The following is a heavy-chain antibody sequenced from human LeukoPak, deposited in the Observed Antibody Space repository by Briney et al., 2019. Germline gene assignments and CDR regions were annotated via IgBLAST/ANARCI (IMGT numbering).Heavy chain of an antibody. V-gene: IGHV3-30*03. Sequence: GGSLRLSCAASGFTFSTYGMHWVRQAPGKGLEWVAVISSDGSNKYYADSVRGRFTISRDNSKNTLYLQMNSLRAEDTAVYYCARSPSSMDSWGQGTLVAVSS. CDR3: ARSPSSMDS. J-gene: IGHJ4*02. CDR1: GFTFSTYG. CDR2: ISSDGSNK. D-gene: IGHD6-13*01.